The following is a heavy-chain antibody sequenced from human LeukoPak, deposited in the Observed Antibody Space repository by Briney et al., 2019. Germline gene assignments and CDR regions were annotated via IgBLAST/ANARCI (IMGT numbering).Heavy chain of an antibody. CDR3: ARSLGYCTNGVCFNFDY. CDR1: GGSISSYY. J-gene: IGHJ4*02. D-gene: IGHD2-8*01. Sequence: SETLSLTCTVSGGSISSYYWNWIRQPPGKGLEWIGYIYYSGSTNYNPSLKSRVTISVDTSKNQFSLKLSSVTAADTAVYYCARSLGYCTNGVCFNFDYWGQGTLVTVSS. CDR2: IYYSGST. V-gene: IGHV4-59*01.